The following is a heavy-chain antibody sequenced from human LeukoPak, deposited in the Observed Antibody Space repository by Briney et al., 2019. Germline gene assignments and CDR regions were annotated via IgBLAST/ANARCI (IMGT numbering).Heavy chain of an antibody. J-gene: IGHJ4*02. CDR3: ARLSPIWYFY. V-gene: IGHV4-39*01. CDR2: IYYSGTT. Sequence: SETLSLTCTVSGGSISSSSHYWGWIRQPPGKGLEWIGSIYYSGTTYYNPSLKSRVTISSDTPKNQFTLKLTSVTAADTAVYYCARLSPIWYFYWGRGTLVTVSS. D-gene: IGHD2-8*01. CDR1: GGSISSSSHY.